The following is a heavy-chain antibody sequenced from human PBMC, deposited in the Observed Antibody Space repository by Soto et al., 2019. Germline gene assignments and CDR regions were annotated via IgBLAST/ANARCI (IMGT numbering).Heavy chain of an antibody. D-gene: IGHD6-13*01. Sequence: PGGSLRLSCAASGFTFSSYGIHWVRQAPGKGLEWVAVIWYDGSNKYYADSVKGRFTISRDNSKNTLYLQVNSLRAEDTAVYYCAREVDIAAAGTAYFDYWGQRTLGTVSS. CDR1: GFTFSSYG. V-gene: IGHV3-33*01. J-gene: IGHJ4*01. CDR2: IWYDGSNK. CDR3: AREVDIAAAGTAYFDY.